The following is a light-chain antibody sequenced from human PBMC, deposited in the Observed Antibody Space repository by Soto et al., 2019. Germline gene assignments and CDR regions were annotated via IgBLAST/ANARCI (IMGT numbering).Light chain of an antibody. V-gene: IGLV2-14*01. J-gene: IGLJ1*01. CDR2: EVS. CDR1: SSGVGNYKY. Sequence: QSALTQPASVSGSPGQSITISCTGTSSGVGNYKYVSWYQQHPGKAPKLMIYEVSNRPSGVSNRFSGSKSGNTASLTISGLQAEDETDYYCFSYTSSGTYVFGNGTKVTVL. CDR3: FSYTSSGTYV.